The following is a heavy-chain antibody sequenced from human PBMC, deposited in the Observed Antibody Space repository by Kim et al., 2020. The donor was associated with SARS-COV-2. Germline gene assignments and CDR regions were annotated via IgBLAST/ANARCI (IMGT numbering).Heavy chain of an antibody. Sequence: DSNLRYSPSFQGQVTISVDRSISTAYLQWSSLKASDTAMYYCARGATTHDYWGQGTLVTVSS. D-gene: IGHD1-26*01. CDR3: ARGATTHDY. V-gene: IGHV5-51*01. CDR2: DSNL. J-gene: IGHJ4*02.